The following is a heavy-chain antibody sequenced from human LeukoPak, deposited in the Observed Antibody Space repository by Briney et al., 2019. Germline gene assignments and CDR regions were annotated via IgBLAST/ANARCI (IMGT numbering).Heavy chain of an antibody. CDR2: IWYDGTNK. V-gene: IGHV3-33*01. Sequence: PGGSLRLSCAASGFTFSDYGMHWVRQAPGKGLEWVAVIWYDGTNKYYADSVEGRFTISRDNSKNTLYLQMNSLRAEDTAVYYCARTRYNSGGGDYWGQGTRVTVSP. CDR3: ARTRYNSGGGDY. CDR1: GFTFSDYG. J-gene: IGHJ4*02. D-gene: IGHD6-19*01.